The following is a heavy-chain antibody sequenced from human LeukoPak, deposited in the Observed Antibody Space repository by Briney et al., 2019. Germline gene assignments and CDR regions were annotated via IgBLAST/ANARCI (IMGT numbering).Heavy chain of an antibody. J-gene: IGHJ6*02. CDR3: ARGHLYCSGGSCYSYYYFVMDV. V-gene: IGHV1-46*01. CDR2: INPSGGST. CDR1: GYTFTSYY. Sequence: ASVKVSCKASGYTFTSYYMHWVRQAPGQGLEWMGIINPSGGSTSYAQKFQGRVTMTRDTSTSTVYMELSSLRSEDTAVYYCARGHLYCSGGSCYSYYYFVMDVWGQGTTVTVSS. D-gene: IGHD2-15*01.